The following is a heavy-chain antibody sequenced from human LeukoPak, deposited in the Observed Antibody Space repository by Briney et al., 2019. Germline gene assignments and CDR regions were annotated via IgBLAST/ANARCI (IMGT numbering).Heavy chain of an antibody. Sequence: GGSLRLSCAASGFTVSSNYMSWVRQAPGKGLEWVSVIYSGGSTYYADSVKGRFTISRDNSKNTLYLQMNSLRAEDTAVYYCAKNPIANPSWFDPWGQGTLVTVSS. CDR1: GFTVSSNY. V-gene: IGHV3-53*01. CDR2: IYSGGST. D-gene: IGHD2-21*01. J-gene: IGHJ5*02. CDR3: AKNPIANPSWFDP.